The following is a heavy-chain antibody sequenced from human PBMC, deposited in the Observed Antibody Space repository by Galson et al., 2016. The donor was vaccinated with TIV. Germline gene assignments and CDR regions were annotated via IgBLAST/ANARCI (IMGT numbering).Heavy chain of an antibody. V-gene: IGHV6-1*01. CDR2: TFYRSKWYN. CDR3: ARATPSVFGIIMTLDS. J-gene: IGHJ4*02. D-gene: IGHD3-16*01. CDR1: GDSVSSHSAA. Sequence: CAISGDSVSSHSAAWNWLRQSPSRGLEWLGRTFYRSKWYNDYAPSVKSRITINPDTSKNQFSLQLNSVTPEDTAVYYCARATPSVFGIIMTLDSWGQGTLVPVSS.